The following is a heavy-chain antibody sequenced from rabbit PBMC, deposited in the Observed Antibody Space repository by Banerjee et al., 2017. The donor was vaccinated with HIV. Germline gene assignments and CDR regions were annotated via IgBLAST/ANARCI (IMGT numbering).Heavy chain of an antibody. CDR1: GFSFSSSYY. CDR2: IYAGSSGST. J-gene: IGHJ4*01. V-gene: IGHV1S40*01. CDR3: ARFDDGAGGFNL. D-gene: IGHD4-2*01. Sequence: QSLEESGGDLVKPGASLTLTCTASGFSFSSSYYMCWVRQAPGKGLEWIACIYAGSSGSTYYASWAKGRFTISKTSSTTVTLQMTSLTAADTATYFCARFDDGAGGFNLWGPGTLVTVS.